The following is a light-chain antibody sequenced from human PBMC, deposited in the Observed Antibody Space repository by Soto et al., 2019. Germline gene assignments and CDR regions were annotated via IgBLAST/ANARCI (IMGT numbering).Light chain of an antibody. Sequence: QSVLTQPPSVSGAPGQRVTISCSESSSNIGAGYDVHWYQQLPGTAPKLLIYGNSNRPSGVPDRFSGTKSGTSASLAITGLQAEDEADYYCPSYGSRRSGWVFGGGSKVTVL. J-gene: IGLJ3*02. CDR1: SSNIGAGYD. CDR2: GNS. V-gene: IGLV1-40*01. CDR3: PSYGSRRSGWV.